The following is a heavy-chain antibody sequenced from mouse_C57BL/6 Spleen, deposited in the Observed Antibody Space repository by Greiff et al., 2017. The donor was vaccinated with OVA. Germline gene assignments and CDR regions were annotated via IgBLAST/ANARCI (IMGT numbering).Heavy chain of an antibody. Sequence: VKLQQPGAELVRPGSSVKLSCKASGYTFTSYWMDWVKQRPGQGLEWIGNIYPSDSETHYNQKFKDKATLTVDKSSSTAYMQLSSLTSEDSAVYYCAREGIYYAMDYWGQGTSVTVSS. V-gene: IGHV1-61*01. CDR3: AREGIYYAMDY. J-gene: IGHJ4*01. CDR1: GYTFTSYW. CDR2: IYPSDSET.